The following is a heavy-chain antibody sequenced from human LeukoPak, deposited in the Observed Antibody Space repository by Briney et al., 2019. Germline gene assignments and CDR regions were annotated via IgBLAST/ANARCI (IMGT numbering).Heavy chain of an antibody. CDR1: GGSTSSSSYY. V-gene: IGHV4-39*07. J-gene: IGHJ6*03. CDR2: IYYSGST. D-gene: IGHD7-27*01. Sequence: SETLSLTCTVAGGSTSSSSYYWGLIREPPGKGLEWIGRIYYSGSTYYNPSHKSRVTISVDTSKNQFSLKLSSVTAADTAVYYCASGGSLKWEMGTYYYYYYMDVWGKGTTVTVSS. CDR3: ASGGSLKWEMGTYYYYYYMDV.